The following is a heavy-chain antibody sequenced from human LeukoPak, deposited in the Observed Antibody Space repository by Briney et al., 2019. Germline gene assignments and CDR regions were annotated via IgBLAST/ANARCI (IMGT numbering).Heavy chain of an antibody. CDR1: GFTLSNYW. V-gene: IGHV3-74*01. Sequence: GGSLRLSCAASGFTLSNYWMHWVRQAPGKGLVWVSRINSGGSVTNYADSVKGRFTISRDNSKNTLYLQMNSLRAEDTAVYYCARDLGWFDPWGQGTLVTVSS. J-gene: IGHJ5*02. CDR2: INSGGSVT. CDR3: ARDLGWFDP.